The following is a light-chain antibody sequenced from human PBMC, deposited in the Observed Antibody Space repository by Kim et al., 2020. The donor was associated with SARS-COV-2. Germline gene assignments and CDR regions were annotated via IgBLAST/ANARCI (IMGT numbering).Light chain of an antibody. J-gene: IGLJ3*02. CDR3: QTWGTGIGV. CDR1: SGHSSYA. V-gene: IGLV4-69*01. Sequence: ASVKLTWTLSSGHSSYANAWHQQQPEKGPRYLMKLNSDGSHSKGDGIPDRFSGSSSGAERYLTISSLQSEDEADYYCQTWGTGIGVFGGGTKLTVL. CDR2: LNSDGSH.